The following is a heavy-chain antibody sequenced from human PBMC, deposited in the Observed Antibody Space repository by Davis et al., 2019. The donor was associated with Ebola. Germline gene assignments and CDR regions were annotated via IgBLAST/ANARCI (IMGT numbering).Heavy chain of an antibody. CDR2: ISWNSASI. CDR1: GFIFDDYS. V-gene: IGHV3-9*01. CDR3: ARDLGRVTVGN. J-gene: IGHJ4*02. Sequence: PGGSLILSCAASGFIFDDYSMHWVRQAPGKGLQWVAGISWNSASIDYADSVKGRFTISRDNAKASLYLQMNSLKTGDTAFYYCARDLGRVTVGNWGQGTLVTVSS. D-gene: IGHD4-17*01.